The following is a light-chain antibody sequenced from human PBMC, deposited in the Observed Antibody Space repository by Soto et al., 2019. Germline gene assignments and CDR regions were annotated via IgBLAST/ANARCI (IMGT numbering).Light chain of an antibody. J-gene: IGLJ2*01. CDR2: DVT. CDR3: CSYESNSNAGSYNVV. CDR1: SSDVGGYNY. Sequence: QSALTQPRSVSGSPGQSVTISCTGTSSDVGGYNYVSWYQQYPGKAPRLMIYDVTKRPSGVPDRFSGSKSGNTASLTISGLKAEDGAFYFCCSYESNSNAGSYNVVFGGGTKLTVL. V-gene: IGLV2-11*01.